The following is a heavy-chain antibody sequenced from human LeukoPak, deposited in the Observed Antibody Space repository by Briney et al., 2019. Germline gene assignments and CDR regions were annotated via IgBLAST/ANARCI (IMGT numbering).Heavy chain of an antibody. CDR3: ARDDVEMATSLDY. J-gene: IGHJ4*02. CDR2: IWYDGSNK. D-gene: IGHD5-24*01. Sequence: GRSLRLSCAASGFTFSSYGMHWVRQAPGKGLEWVAVIWYDGSNKYYADSVKGRFTISRDNSKNTLYLQMNSLRAEDTAVYYCARDDVEMATSLDYWGQGTLVTVSS. V-gene: IGHV3-33*01. CDR1: GFTFSSYG.